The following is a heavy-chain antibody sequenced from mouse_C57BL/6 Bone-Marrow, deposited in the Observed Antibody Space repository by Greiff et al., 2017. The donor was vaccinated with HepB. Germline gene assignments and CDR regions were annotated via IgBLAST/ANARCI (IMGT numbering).Heavy chain of an antibody. CDR3: TTTLYGSSYGRGDY. D-gene: IGHD1-1*01. CDR1: GFNIKDDY. Sequence: VQLQQSGAELVRPGASVKLSCTASGFNIKDDYMHWVKQRPEQGLEWIGWIDPENGDTEYASKFQGKATITADTSSNTAYLQLSSLTSEDTAVYYGTTTLYGSSYGRGDYWGQGTTLTVSS. CDR2: IDPENGDT. J-gene: IGHJ2*01. V-gene: IGHV14-4*01.